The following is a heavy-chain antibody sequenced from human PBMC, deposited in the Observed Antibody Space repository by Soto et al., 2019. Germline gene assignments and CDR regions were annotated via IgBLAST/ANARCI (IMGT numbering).Heavy chain of an antibody. CDR1: GYTFTSYD. J-gene: IGHJ4*02. D-gene: IGHD3-22*01. CDR2: MNPNSGNT. Sequence: ASVKVSCKASGYTFTSYDINWVRQATGQGLEWMGWMNPNSGNTGYAQKFQGRVTMTRNTSINTAYMELSSLRSEDTAVYYCAREHYYDSSGYYYGVDYWGQGTLVTVSS. V-gene: IGHV1-8*01. CDR3: AREHYYDSSGYYYGVDY.